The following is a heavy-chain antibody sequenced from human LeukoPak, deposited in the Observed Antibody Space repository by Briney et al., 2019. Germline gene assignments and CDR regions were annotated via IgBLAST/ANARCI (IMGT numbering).Heavy chain of an antibody. CDR2: INWNGGST. Sequence: GGSLRLSCAASGFTFDDYGMSWVRQAPGKGLEWVSGINWNGGSTGYADSVKGRFTISRDNAKNSLYLQMNSLRAEDTALYHCARGAHIVGAYLEMYYFDYWGQGTLVTVSS. CDR1: GFTFDDYG. CDR3: ARGAHIVGAYLEMYYFDY. V-gene: IGHV3-20*01. D-gene: IGHD1-26*01. J-gene: IGHJ4*02.